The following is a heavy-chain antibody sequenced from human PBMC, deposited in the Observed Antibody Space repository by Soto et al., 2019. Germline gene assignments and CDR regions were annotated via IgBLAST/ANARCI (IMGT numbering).Heavy chain of an antibody. CDR1: GGSISSSNW. CDR3: ARSAPRFGILAAACRGEYSGYYGMDG. Sequence: NPSETLSLTCAVSGGSISSSNWWSWVRQPPGKGLEWTGEIYHSGSTNYNPSLKSRVTISVDKSKNQFSLKLSSVTAADTAVYYCARSAPRFGILAAACRGEYSGYYGMDGWGQGTTVPVSS. CDR2: IYHSGST. V-gene: IGHV4-4*02. D-gene: IGHD6-13*01. J-gene: IGHJ6*02.